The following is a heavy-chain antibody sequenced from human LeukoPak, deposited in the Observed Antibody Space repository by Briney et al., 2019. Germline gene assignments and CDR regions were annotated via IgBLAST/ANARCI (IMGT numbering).Heavy chain of an antibody. Sequence: TLSLTCTVSGGSITSYYWSWIRQPPGKALEWLAVIYWDGDKRYTPSLKSRLTITKDTSKNQVVLTMTNMDPVDTATYYCAHRREYSYGVFDYWGQGTLVTVSS. CDR3: AHRREYSYGVFDY. CDR2: IYWDGDK. CDR1: GGSITSYY. V-gene: IGHV2-5*08. D-gene: IGHD5-18*01. J-gene: IGHJ4*02.